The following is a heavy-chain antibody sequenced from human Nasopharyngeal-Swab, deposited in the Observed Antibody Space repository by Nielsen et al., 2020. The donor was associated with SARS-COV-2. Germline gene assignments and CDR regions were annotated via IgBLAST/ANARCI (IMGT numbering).Heavy chain of an antibody. Sequence: ASVPVPCKVSRYTLTELSMHWVRQAPAKGLEWTGGFDPEDGETIYAQKFQGRVTMTEDTSTDTAYMELSSLRSEDTAVYYCATGPGKLVLEWFDPWGQGTLVTVSS. D-gene: IGHD6-13*01. CDR3: ATGPGKLVLEWFDP. V-gene: IGHV1-24*01. CDR1: RYTLTELS. CDR2: FDPEDGET. J-gene: IGHJ5*02.